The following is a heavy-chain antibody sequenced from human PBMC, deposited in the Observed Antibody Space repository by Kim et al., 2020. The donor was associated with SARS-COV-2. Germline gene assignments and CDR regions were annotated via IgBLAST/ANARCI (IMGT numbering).Heavy chain of an antibody. CDR2: IKQDGTEK. CDR3: ARAQSLTAFYYFCGLDV. Sequence: GGSLRLSCGASGFTFSRHWMSWVRQAPGKGLEWVANIKQDGTEKDYVDSVKGRFTISRDNANYSLYLQMNSLRAEDTAVYYCARAQSLTAFYYFCGLDVWGQGTTVTVSS. D-gene: IGHD1-20*01. V-gene: IGHV3-7*03. J-gene: IGHJ6*02. CDR1: GFTFSRHW.